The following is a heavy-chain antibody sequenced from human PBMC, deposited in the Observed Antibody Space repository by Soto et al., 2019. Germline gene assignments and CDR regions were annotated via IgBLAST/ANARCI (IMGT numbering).Heavy chain of an antibody. CDR1: GFTFSSYW. Sequence: AGGSLRLSCAASGFTFSSYWMSWVRQAPGKGLEWVANIKQDGSEKYYVDSVKGRFTISRDNAKNSLYLQMNSLRAEDTAVYYCARDRRILRPYYGMDVWGQGTTVTVSS. J-gene: IGHJ6*02. CDR2: IKQDGSEK. CDR3: ARDRRILRPYYGMDV. V-gene: IGHV3-7*01.